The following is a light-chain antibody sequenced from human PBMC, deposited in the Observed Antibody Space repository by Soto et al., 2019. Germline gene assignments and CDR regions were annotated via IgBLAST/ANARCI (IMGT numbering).Light chain of an antibody. CDR3: SSYTSSSTWV. CDR2: DVS. CDR1: SSDVGGYNY. Sequence: QSVLTQPASVSGSPGQSITISCTGTSSDVGGYNYVSWYQQHPGKAPKLMIYDVSNRPSGVSNRFSGSKSGNTASLTISGLQAEDAADYYCSSYTSSSTWVVGGGTKVTVL. J-gene: IGLJ3*02. V-gene: IGLV2-14*01.